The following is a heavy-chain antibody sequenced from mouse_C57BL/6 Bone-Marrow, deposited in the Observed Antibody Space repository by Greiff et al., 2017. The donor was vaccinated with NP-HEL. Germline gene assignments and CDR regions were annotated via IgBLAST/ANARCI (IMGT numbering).Heavy chain of an antibody. CDR1: GYTFTSYS. V-gene: IGHV1-4*01. J-gene: IGHJ4*01. CDR2: INPSSGYT. CDR3: AGPLDSSGYDGMDY. D-gene: IGHD3-2*02. Sequence: VQLQQSGAELARPGASVKMSCKASGYTFTSYSMHWVKQRPGQGLEWIGYINPSSGYTKYNQKFKGKATLTADKSSSTAYMQLSSLTSKDSAVYYCAGPLDSSGYDGMDYWGQGTSVTVSS.